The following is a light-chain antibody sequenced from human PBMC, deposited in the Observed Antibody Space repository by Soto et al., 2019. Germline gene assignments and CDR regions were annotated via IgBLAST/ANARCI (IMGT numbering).Light chain of an antibody. Sequence: DIVMTQSPDSLSVSLGERATINCKSSQTVFHTSYNKDFLAWYQQKAGQPPKLLFYWASTRESGVPARFSGGVSGTDFSLSISSLKPEDGSVYYCQRYYYSVTFGQGTKLEIK. CDR3: QRYYYSVT. V-gene: IGKV4-1*01. CDR2: WAS. J-gene: IGKJ2*01. CDR1: QTVFHTSYNKDF.